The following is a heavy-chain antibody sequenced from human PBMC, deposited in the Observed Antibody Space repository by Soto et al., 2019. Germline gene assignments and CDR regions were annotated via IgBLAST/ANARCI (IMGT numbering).Heavy chain of an antibody. J-gene: IGHJ3*02. CDR3: ARVPSQTNAFDM. Sequence: GGSLRLSCAASGFTFSSYGMHWVRQAPGKGLEWVAVISYDGSNKYYADSVKGRVTISRDNSKNTLYLQMNSLRAEDTAVYYCARVPSQTNAFDMWGQGTMVTVSS. CDR1: GFTFSSYG. CDR2: ISYDGSNK. V-gene: IGHV3-30*03.